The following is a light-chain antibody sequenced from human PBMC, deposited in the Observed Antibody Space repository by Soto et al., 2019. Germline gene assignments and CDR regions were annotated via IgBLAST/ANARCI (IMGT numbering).Light chain of an antibody. J-gene: IGKJ1*01. V-gene: IGKV3-15*01. CDR3: QQYNDRWT. Sequence: EIVMTQSPDTLSVSTGERATLSCRASQSVSNNLAWYHQKPGQAPRLLIFGASTRATGIPARFSGSGSGTEFTLTISSLQSEDFAVYYCQQYNDRWTFGQGTKVEIK. CDR1: QSVSNN. CDR2: GAS.